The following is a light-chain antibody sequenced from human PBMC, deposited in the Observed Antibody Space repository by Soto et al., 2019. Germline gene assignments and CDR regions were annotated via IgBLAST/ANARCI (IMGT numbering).Light chain of an antibody. CDR1: SSDVGGSNY. J-gene: IGLJ1*01. CDR3: SSYTRSSTLYV. Sequence: QSALTQPASVSGSPGQSITISCTGTSSDVGGSNYVSWYQQHPGKAPKLMIYDVSNRPSGVYNRFSGSKSGNTASLTISGLQAEDDDDYYCSSYTRSSTLYVFGTGTKLTVL. CDR2: DVS. V-gene: IGLV2-14*01.